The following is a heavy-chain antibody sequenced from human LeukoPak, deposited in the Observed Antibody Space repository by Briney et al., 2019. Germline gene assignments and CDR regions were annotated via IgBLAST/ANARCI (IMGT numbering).Heavy chain of an antibody. J-gene: IGHJ6*03. CDR2: ISSSSSYI. V-gene: IGHV3-21*01. D-gene: IGHD2-15*01. CDR3: ARDLYCSGGSCYRGWGYYYYMDV. CDR1: GFTFSSYS. Sequence: PGGSLRLSCAASGFTFSSYSMNWVRQAPGKGLEWVSSISSSSSYIYYADSVKGRFTISRDNAKNSLYLQMSSLRAEDTAVYYCARDLYCSGGSCYRGWGYYYYMDVWGKGTTVTVSS.